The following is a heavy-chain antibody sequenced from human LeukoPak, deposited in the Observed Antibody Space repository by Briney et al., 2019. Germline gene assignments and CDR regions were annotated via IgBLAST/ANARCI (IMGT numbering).Heavy chain of an antibody. J-gene: IGHJ2*01. CDR3: ATTEGGYGKYWYFDP. CDR2: FDPEDGET. V-gene: IGHV1-24*01. D-gene: IGHD5-12*01. Sequence: GASVKVSCKVSGYTLTELSMHWVRQAPGKGLEWMGGFDPEDGETIYAQKFQGRVTMTEDTSTDTAYMELSSLRSEDTAVYYCATTEGGYGKYWYFDPWGRGTLVTVSS. CDR1: GYTLTELS.